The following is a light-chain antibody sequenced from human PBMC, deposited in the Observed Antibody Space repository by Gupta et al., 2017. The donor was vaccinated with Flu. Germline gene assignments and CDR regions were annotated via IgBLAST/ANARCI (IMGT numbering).Light chain of an antibody. J-gene: IGKJ1*01. CDR3: QQYKHRSQGSWT. CDR2: GAS. Sequence: AALSSRARQGVSSNLGWYQQKPDQAPRLRIHGASTRATRTPARLSGSGSGTECTLSISSLKCEELAVYYCQQYKHRSQGSWTFGQGTKVEIK. V-gene: IGKV3-15*01. CDR1: QGVSSN.